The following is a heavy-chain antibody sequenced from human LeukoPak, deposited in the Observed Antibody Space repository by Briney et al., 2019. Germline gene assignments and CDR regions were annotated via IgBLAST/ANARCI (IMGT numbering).Heavy chain of an antibody. J-gene: IGHJ3*02. CDR2: INHSGST. CDR1: GGSFSGYY. Sequence: RASETLSLTCAVYGGSFSGYYWSWIRQPPGKGLEWIGEINHSGSTNYNPSLKSRVTISVDTSKNQFSLKLSSVTAADTAVYYCARPRLPGRRRAFDIWGQGTMVTVSS. V-gene: IGHV4-34*01. D-gene: IGHD1-1*01. CDR3: ARPRLPGRRRAFDI.